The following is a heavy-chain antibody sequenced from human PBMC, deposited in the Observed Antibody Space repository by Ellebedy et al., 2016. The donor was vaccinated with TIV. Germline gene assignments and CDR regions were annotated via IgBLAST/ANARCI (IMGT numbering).Heavy chain of an antibody. CDR3: AMYYYGSGSYAFDI. V-gene: IGHV1-18*01. J-gene: IGHJ3*02. D-gene: IGHD3-10*01. CDR2: ISAYNGNT. Sequence: ASVKVSXXASAYTFPSYGISWVRQAPGQGLEWMGWISAYNGNTNYAQKLQGRVTMTTDTSTSTAYMELRSLRSDDTAVYYCAMYYYGSGSYAFDIWGQGTMVTVSS. CDR1: AYTFPSYG.